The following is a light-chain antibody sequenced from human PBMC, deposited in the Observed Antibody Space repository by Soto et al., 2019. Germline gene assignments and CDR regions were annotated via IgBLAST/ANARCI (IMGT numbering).Light chain of an antibody. CDR2: GAS. CDR1: QSVSSSY. V-gene: IGKV3D-20*02. CDR3: QHRANWPLT. J-gene: IGKJ4*01. Sequence: EIVLTQSPGTLSLSPGERATLSCRASQSVSSSYLAWYQQKPGQAPRLLIYGASSRATGIPDRFSGSGSGTDFTLTISSLEPDDFAVYYCQHRANWPLTFGGGTKVDIK.